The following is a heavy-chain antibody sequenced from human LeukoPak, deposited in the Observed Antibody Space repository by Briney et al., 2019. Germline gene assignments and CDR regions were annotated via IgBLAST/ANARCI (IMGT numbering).Heavy chain of an antibody. J-gene: IGHJ6*02. Sequence: ASVKASCKVSGYSLTDLSMHWVRQAPGKGLEWMGGYDPEHEETIYAQKFQGRVTMTEDTSSDTAYMELSSLRSEDTAVYYCITPLGYCSSASCRHGMDVWGQGTTVIVS. V-gene: IGHV1-24*01. CDR1: GYSLTDLS. CDR3: ITPLGYCSSASCRHGMDV. CDR2: YDPEHEET. D-gene: IGHD2-2*01.